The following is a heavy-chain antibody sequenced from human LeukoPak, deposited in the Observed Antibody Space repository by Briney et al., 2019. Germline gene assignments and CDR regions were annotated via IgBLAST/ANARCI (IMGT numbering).Heavy chain of an antibody. J-gene: IGHJ4*02. CDR1: GFTFSSYG. CDR2: IWYDGSNK. D-gene: IGHD6-13*01. CDR3: ARAKAAAMFSSDY. V-gene: IGHV3-33*01. Sequence: PGGSLRLSCAASGFTFSSYGMHWVRQAPGKGLEWVAVIWYDGSNKYYADSVKGRFTISRDNSKNTLYLQMNSLRVEDTAVYYCARAKAAAMFSSDYWGQGTLVTVSS.